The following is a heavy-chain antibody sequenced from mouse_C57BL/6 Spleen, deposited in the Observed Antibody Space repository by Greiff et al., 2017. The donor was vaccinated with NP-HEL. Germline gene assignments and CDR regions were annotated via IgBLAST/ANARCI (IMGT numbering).Heavy chain of an antibody. CDR1: GFSLTSYG. D-gene: IGHD2-3*01. CDR3: ASYDGFYRGAMDD. Sequence: QVQLQQSGPGLVQPSQSLSITCTVSGFSLTSYGVHWVRQSPGKGLEWLGVIWSGGRTDYNADFISSQSIIKDNSKSKGFFKMNSLQADDTAIYYCASYDGFYRGAMDDWGQGTSVTVSS. V-gene: IGHV2-2*01. CDR2: IWSGGRT. J-gene: IGHJ4*01.